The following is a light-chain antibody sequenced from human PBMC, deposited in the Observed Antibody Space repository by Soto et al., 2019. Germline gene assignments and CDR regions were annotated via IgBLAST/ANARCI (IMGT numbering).Light chain of an antibody. CDR2: EVS. CDR1: SSDLGAYKY. CDR3: ISYTNASTLV. J-gene: IGLJ1*01. V-gene: IGLV2-14*03. Sequence: QSVLTQPASVSGSPGQSITISCAGTSSDLGAYKYVSWYQQHPDKAPKLILYEVSRRPSGVSNRFSGSKSGNTASLTISGLLAEDEADYSCISYTNASTLVFGTGTQVTVL.